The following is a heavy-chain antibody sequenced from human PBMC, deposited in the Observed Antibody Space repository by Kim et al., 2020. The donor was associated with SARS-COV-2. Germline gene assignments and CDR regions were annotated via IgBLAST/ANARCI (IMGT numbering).Heavy chain of an antibody. Sequence: ASVKVSCKASGYRFSSYGINWVRQAPGQGLEWMGWISTYTGDTNYAQKFQGRVTMTTETTTSTAYMELRSLRSDDTAVYYCARDRVSTGVFDYWGQGTRVSVSS. CDR3: ARDRVSTGVFDY. J-gene: IGHJ4*02. D-gene: IGHD5-12*01. CDR2: ISTYTGDT. V-gene: IGHV1-18*01. CDR1: GYRFSSYG.